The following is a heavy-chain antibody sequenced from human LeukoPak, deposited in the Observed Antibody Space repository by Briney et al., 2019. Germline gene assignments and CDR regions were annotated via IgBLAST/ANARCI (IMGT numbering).Heavy chain of an antibody. CDR1: AYTXTVYY. CDR3: ASGQRYAYSSGRPTRLDY. V-gene: IGHV1-2*02. J-gene: IGHJ4*02. CDR2: WNAKSGGK. Sequence: GASLTVSFTASAYTXTVYYMHGVWQGPGQGLEWMGGWNAKSGGKNYAQKYQGRVTMTRDTSISAAYMELTRLRSDDTAVYYCASGQRYAYSSGRPTRLDYWGQGTLVTVSS. D-gene: IGHD6-19*01.